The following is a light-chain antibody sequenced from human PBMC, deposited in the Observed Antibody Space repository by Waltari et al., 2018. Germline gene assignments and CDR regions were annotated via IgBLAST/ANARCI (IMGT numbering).Light chain of an antibody. CDR2: GAS. Sequence: EIVLTQSPGTLSLSPGERATLSCRASHSLSTNYLAWDQQKPGQPPRLLIYGASSRATGIPDRFSGGVSGTDFTLTISRLEPEDFAVYYCQRYGTSGTFGQGTKVEI. V-gene: IGKV3-20*01. J-gene: IGKJ1*01. CDR1: HSLSTNY. CDR3: QRYGTSGT.